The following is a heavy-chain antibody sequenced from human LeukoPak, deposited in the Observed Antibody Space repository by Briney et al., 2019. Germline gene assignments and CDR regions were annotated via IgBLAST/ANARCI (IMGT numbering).Heavy chain of an antibody. J-gene: IGHJ6*02. CDR1: GFTFGSYE. V-gene: IGHV3-48*03. CDR2: ITSSGRII. Sequence: GRSLRLSCAASGFTFGSYEMNWVRQAPGKGLEWVAYITSSGRIIYYADSVKGRFTISRDNAKNSLYLQMNSLRAEDTAVYYCASTGGYGSGTYDYYYFGIDVWGQGTTVTVSS. D-gene: IGHD3-10*01. CDR3: ASTGGYGSGTYDYYYFGIDV.